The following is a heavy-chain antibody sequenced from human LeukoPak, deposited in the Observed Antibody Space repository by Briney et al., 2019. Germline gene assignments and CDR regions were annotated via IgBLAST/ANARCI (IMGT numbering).Heavy chain of an antibody. CDR3: ARESPNLYCSGGSCYNRALFDY. CDR2: IYYSGST. V-gene: IGHV4-31*11. J-gene: IGHJ4*02. Sequence: SETLSLTCAVSGGSISSSNWWSWVRQHPGKGLEWIGYIYYSGSTYYNPSLKSRVTISVDTSKNQFSLKLSSVTAADTAVYYCARESPNLYCSGGSCYNRALFDYWGQGTLVTVSS. D-gene: IGHD2-15*01. CDR1: GGSISSSNW.